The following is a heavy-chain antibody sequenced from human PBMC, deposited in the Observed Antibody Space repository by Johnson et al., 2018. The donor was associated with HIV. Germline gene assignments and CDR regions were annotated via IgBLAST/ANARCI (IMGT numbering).Heavy chain of an antibody. D-gene: IGHD2/OR15-2a*01. CDR3: AKNSAAFDI. CDR1: GFTFSSYA. V-gene: IGHV3-30*04. J-gene: IGHJ3*02. Sequence: QVQLVESGGGLVKPGGSLRLSCAASGFTFSSYAMHWVRQAPGKGLEWVAVISYDGSNKYYADSVKGRFTISRDNSKNTLYLQMNSLRAEDTAVYYCAKNSAAFDIWGQGTMVTVSS. CDR2: ISYDGSNK.